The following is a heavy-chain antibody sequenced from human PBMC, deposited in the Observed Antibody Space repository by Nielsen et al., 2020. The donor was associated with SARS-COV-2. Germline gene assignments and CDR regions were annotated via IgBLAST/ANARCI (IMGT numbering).Heavy chain of an antibody. J-gene: IGHJ3*02. CDR1: GGSISSGDYY. CDR3: ARKYYYDSSGHDAFDI. CDR2: IYYSGST. V-gene: IGHV4-30-4*01. Sequence: SETLSLTCTVSGGSISSGDYYWSWIRQPPGKGLEWIGYIYYSGSTYYNPSLKSRVTISVDTSKNQFSLKLSSVTAADTALYYCARKYYYDSSGHDAFDIWGQGTMVTVSS. D-gene: IGHD3-22*01.